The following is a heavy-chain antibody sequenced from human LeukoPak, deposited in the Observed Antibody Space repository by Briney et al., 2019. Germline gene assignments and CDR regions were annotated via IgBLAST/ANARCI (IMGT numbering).Heavy chain of an antibody. CDR2: ISGSGGST. J-gene: IGHJ4*02. V-gene: IGHV3-23*01. CDR3: AKSSYYDATGYYREYYFDS. CDR1: GFTFSSYA. Sequence: GGSLRLSCAASGFTFSSYAMSWVRQAPGKGLEWVSSISGSGGSTHYVDSVKGRFTISRDKTKNTLYLQMNSLRAEDTAVYYCAKSSYYDATGYYREYYFDSWGQGTLVTVSS. D-gene: IGHD3-22*01.